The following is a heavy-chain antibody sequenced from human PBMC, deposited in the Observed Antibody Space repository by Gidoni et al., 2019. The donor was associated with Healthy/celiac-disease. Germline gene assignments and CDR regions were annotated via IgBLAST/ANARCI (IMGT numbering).Heavy chain of an antibody. J-gene: IGHJ2*01. V-gene: IGHV3-21*01. CDR1: GFPFSGYT. CDR3: ARDRNPQHYDSSPFYLYFDL. CDR2: ISSRSNFI. Sequence: VQLVESGGGLVKPGGSLRLPCAASGFPFSGYTLNWVRQAPGKGLEWVSSISSRSNFIYYADSVKGRFTISRDNAKNSLYLQLNSLRAEDTAVYYCARDRNPQHYDSSPFYLYFDLWGRGTLVTVSS. D-gene: IGHD3-22*01.